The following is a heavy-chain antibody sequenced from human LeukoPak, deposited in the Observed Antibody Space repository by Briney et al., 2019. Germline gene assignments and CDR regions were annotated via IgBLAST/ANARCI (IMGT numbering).Heavy chain of an antibody. CDR3: ARETYYYGSGSSQVFDY. V-gene: IGHV1-2*02. Sequence: GASVKVSCKASGYTFTGYYMYWVRQAPGQGLERMGWINPNSGGTSYAQKFQGRVTMTRDTSVSTAYMELSRLRSDDTAVYYCARETYYYGSGSSQVFDYWGQGTLVTVSS. D-gene: IGHD3-10*01. CDR1: GYTFTGYY. J-gene: IGHJ4*02. CDR2: INPNSGGT.